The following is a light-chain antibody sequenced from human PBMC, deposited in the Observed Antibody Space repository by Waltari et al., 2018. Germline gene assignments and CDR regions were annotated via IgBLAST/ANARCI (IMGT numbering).Light chain of an antibody. J-gene: IGLJ3*02. V-gene: IGLV2-14*01. CDR3: SSPTSSSTLV. CDR1: SSDVGAYNY. CDR2: EFN. Sequence: QSALTQPASVSGSPGQSITISCTGTSSDVGAYNYVPWYQQHPYKAPKLIISEFNNRPSGVSNRLSGSKSGNTASLTISGLQAEDEADYYCSSPTSSSTLVFGGGTKLTVL.